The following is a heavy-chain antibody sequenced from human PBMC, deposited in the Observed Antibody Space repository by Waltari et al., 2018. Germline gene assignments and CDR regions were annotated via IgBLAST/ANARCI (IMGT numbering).Heavy chain of an antibody. CDR3: ARERGYWSGGSCINWFDP. J-gene: IGHJ5*02. CDR2: IIPIFGTA. Sequence: QVQLVQSGAEVKKPGSSVKVSCKASGGTFSSYAISWVRQAPGQGLEWMGRIIPIFGTANYAQKFQGRVKITADKSTSTAYMEMSSLRSEDTAVYYCARERGYWSGGSCINWFDPWGQGTLVTVSS. D-gene: IGHD2-15*01. V-gene: IGHV1-69*08. CDR1: GGTFSSYA.